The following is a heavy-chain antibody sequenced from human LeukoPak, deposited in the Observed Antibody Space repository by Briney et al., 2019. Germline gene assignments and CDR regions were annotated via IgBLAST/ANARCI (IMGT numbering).Heavy chain of an antibody. V-gene: IGHV1-8*01. CDR2: MNPNSGNT. J-gene: IGHJ5*02. CDR3: TRMSYYDRRGDNWFDP. Sequence: ASVKVSCKACEYTFTSYDINWVRQGTGQGLEWMGGMNPNSGNTGYAQKFQGRVTMTRDTSISTAYMELSSLRSEDTAVYYCTRMSYYDRRGDNWFDPWGQGTLVIVSS. D-gene: IGHD3-22*01. CDR1: EYTFTSYD.